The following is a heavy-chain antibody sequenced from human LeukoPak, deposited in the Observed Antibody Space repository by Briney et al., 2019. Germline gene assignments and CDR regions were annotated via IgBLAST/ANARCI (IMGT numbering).Heavy chain of an antibody. CDR3: ARDRAVTSSYDAFDM. V-gene: IGHV4-38-2*02. CDR2: IYHSGST. J-gene: IGHJ3*02. D-gene: IGHD4-17*01. CDR1: GYSMSSGYY. Sequence: SETLSLTCAVSGYSMSSGYYWGWIRQPPGKWLEWIGSIYHSGSTNYNPSLKSRVTISVDTSKNQFSPKLSSVTAADTAVYYCARDRAVTSSYDAFDMWGQGTMVTVSS.